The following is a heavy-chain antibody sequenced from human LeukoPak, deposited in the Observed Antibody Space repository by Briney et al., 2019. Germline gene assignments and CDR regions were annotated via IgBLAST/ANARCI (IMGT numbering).Heavy chain of an antibody. CDR3: ARHSGDSSGYYYEYFDL. CDR1: GGSISSSSYY. J-gene: IGHJ2*01. CDR2: IYYSGST. D-gene: IGHD3-22*01. V-gene: IGHV4-39*01. Sequence: SETLSLTCTVSGGSISSSSYYWGWIREPPGKGLEWLGSIYYSGSTYYNPSLKSRVTISVDTSKNQFSLKLSSVTAADTAVYYCARHSGDSSGYYYEYFDLWGRGTLVTVSS.